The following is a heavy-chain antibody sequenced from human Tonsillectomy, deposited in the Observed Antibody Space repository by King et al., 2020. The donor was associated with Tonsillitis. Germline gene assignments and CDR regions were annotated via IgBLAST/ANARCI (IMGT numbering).Heavy chain of an antibody. V-gene: IGHV3-30*18. J-gene: IGHJ4*02. CDR1: AFTFSSYG. D-gene: IGHD2-21*02. CDR3: AKEWQIVVVTARPPFDY. CDR2: ISYDGSNK. Sequence: VQLVESGGGVVQPGRSLRLSCAASAFTFSSYGMHWVRQAPGKGLEWVAVISYDGSNKYYADSVKGRFTISRDNSKNTLFLQMNSLRAEDTAVYYCAKEWQIVVVTARPPFDYWGQGTLVTVSS.